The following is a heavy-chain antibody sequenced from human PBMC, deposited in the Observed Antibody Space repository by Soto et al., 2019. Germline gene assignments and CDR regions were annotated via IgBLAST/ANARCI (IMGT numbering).Heavy chain of an antibody. CDR1: GYTFTSYA. D-gene: IGHD1-26*01. Sequence: GASVKVSCKASGYTFTSYAMHWVRQAPGQRLEWMGWINAGNGNTKYSQKFKGRVTITRDTSASTAYMELSSLRSEDTALYCCARGSPYSGSYGWFDPWGQGTLVTVSS. J-gene: IGHJ5*02. V-gene: IGHV1-3*01. CDR3: ARGSPYSGSYGWFDP. CDR2: INAGNGNT.